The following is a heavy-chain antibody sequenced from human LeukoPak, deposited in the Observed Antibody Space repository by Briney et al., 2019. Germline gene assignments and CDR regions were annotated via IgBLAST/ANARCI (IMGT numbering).Heavy chain of an antibody. V-gene: IGHV5-10-1*01. D-gene: IGHD3-10*02. CDR2: INPSDSYT. CDR1: ASSFSSYW. CDR3: ARYYVPRYGMDV. J-gene: IGHJ6*02. Sequence: GESLKISCKGSASSFSSYWINWVRQMPGRGLEWMGRINPSDSYTNFSPSFQGHVTFSVDKSTSTAYLQWTSLRASDTAMYYCARYYVPRYGMDVWGQGTTVTVSS.